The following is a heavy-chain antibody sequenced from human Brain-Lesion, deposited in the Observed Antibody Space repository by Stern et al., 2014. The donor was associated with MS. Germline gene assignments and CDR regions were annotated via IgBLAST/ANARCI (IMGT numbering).Heavy chain of an antibody. CDR3: ARDQRGITIFGVVTASYSLGMDV. Sequence: QVQLVESGAEVKKPGASVKVSCKTSGYIFTGYYIHWVRQAPGQGLAWMAWINPNTGRTKYAQEFQGRGTMSRDTSISTASVELSSLTSDDTAVYYCARDQRGITIFGVVTASYSLGMDVWGQGTTVTVSS. CDR2: INPNTGRT. J-gene: IGHJ6*02. CDR1: GYIFTGYY. V-gene: IGHV1-2*02. D-gene: IGHD3-3*01.